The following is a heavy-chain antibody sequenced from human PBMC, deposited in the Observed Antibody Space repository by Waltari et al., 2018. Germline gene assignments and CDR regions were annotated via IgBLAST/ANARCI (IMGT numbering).Heavy chain of an antibody. D-gene: IGHD3-10*01. Sequence: QVQLQQWGAGLLKPSETLSLTCAVYGGSFSGYYWSWIRQPPGKGLEWIGEINHSGSTNDNPSLKSRVTISVDTSKNQFSLKLSSVTAADTAVYYCARGTGARGLTRSRFYFDYWGQGTLVTVSS. CDR1: GGSFSGYY. CDR2: INHSGST. CDR3: ARGTGARGLTRSRFYFDY. J-gene: IGHJ4*02. V-gene: IGHV4-34*01.